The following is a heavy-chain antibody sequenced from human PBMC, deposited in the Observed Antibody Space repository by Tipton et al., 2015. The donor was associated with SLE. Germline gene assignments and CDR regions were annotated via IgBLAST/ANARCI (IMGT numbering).Heavy chain of an antibody. V-gene: IGHV3-7*01. J-gene: IGHJ4*02. D-gene: IGHD6-13*01. Sequence: GSLRLSCAASGFTFSTYWMSWVRQAPGKGLEWVANIKQDGSEKYYVDSVKGRFTISRDNAKNSVYLQINSLRAEDTAVYYCARDGSAGAMFYWGQGTLVTVSS. CDR1: GFTFSTYW. CDR3: ARDGSAGAMFY. CDR2: IKQDGSEK.